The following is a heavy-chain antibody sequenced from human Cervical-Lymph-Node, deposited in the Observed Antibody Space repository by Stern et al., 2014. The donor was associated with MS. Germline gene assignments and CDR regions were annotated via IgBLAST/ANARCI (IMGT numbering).Heavy chain of an antibody. CDR2: IIPILDTT. CDR3: AREKSDCSGGSCFSSLDY. J-gene: IGHJ4*02. D-gene: IGHD2-15*01. V-gene: IGHV1-69*11. Sequence: VQLVESGAEVKKPGSSVKVSCKSSGGTFSTHAISWVRQAPGQGLERLGRIIPILDTTEYAQSFRGRIPIDPDESTETASMGLRRLTPDDTAVYYCAREKSDCSGGSCFSSLDYWGQGTLVTVSS. CDR1: GGTFSTHA.